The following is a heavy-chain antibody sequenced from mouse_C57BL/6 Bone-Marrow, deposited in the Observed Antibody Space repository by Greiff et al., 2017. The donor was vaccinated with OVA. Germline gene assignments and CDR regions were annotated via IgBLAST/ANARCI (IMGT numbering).Heavy chain of an antibody. CDR3: ARWGYYDSYAMDY. Sequence: VHVKQSGPELVKPGDSVKISCKASGYSFTGYFMNWVMQSHGKSLEWIGRINPYNGDTFYNQKFKGKATLTVDKTSSTAHMELRSLTSEDSAVYYCARWGYYDSYAMDYWGQGTSVTVSS. CDR2: INPYNGDT. D-gene: IGHD1-1*01. V-gene: IGHV1-20*01. J-gene: IGHJ4*01. CDR1: GYSFTGYF.